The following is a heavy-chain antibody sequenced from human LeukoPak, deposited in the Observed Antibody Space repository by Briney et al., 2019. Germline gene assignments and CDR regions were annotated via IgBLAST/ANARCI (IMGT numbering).Heavy chain of an antibody. D-gene: IGHD3-3*01. CDR2: INHSGST. CDR1: GGSLSGYY. CDR3: ARGRTVRYYDFWSGYPRPFDY. Sequence: SETLSLTCAVYGGSLSGYYWSWIRQPPGKGLEWIGEINHSGSTNYNPSLKSRVTISVDTSKNQFSLKLSSVTAADTAVYYCARGRTVRYYDFWSGYPRPFDYWGQGTLVTVSS. V-gene: IGHV4-34*01. J-gene: IGHJ4*02.